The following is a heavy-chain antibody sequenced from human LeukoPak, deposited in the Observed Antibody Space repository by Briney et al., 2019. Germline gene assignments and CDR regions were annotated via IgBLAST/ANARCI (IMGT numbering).Heavy chain of an antibody. Sequence: GASVKVSCKSSGYTFTGYYIHWVRQAPGQGLEWMGWINPNSGASNYAQKFQGRVTMTRDTSISTAYMELSGLRTDDTAVYYCARFLGGYCSSSSCHNFDFWGQGTLVTVSS. CDR1: GYTFTGYY. D-gene: IGHD2-2*02. CDR3: ARFLGGYCSSSSCHNFDF. V-gene: IGHV1-2*02. J-gene: IGHJ4*02. CDR2: INPNSGAS.